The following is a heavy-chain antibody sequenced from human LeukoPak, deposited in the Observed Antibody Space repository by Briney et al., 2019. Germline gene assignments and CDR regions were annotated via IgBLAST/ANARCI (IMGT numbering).Heavy chain of an antibody. CDR2: INPNSGGT. CDR3: ARSGHSGVTLDPYYYYYMDV. J-gene: IGHJ6*03. D-gene: IGHD2-21*02. V-gene: IGHV1-2*02. CDR1: GYTFTGYY. Sequence: GASVKVSCKASGYTFTGYYMHWVRQAPGQGPEWMGWINPNSGGTNYAQKFQGRVTMTRDTSISTAYMELSRLRSDDTAVYYCARSGHSGVTLDPYYYYYMDVWGKGTTVTVSS.